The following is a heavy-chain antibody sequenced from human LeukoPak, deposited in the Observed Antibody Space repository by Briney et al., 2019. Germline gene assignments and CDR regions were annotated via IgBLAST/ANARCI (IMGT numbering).Heavy chain of an antibody. CDR3: EVGRIAAAALYYHYYYGMDV. CDR1: GFTFSSYA. CDR2: ISGSGGST. J-gene: IGHJ6*02. D-gene: IGHD6-13*01. Sequence: GGSLRLSCAASGFTFSSYAMSWVRQAPGKGLEWVSAISGSGGSTYYADSVKGRFTISRDNSKNTLYLQMNSLRAEDTAVYYCEVGRIAAAALYYHYYYGMDVWGQGTTVTVSS. V-gene: IGHV3-23*01.